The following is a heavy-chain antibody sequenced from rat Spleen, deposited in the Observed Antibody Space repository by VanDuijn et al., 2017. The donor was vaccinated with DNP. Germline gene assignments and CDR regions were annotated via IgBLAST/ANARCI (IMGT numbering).Heavy chain of an antibody. V-gene: IGHV5-22*01. CDR1: GFTFSDYY. CDR3: ARHGRRLFDY. CDR2: ISYFGDNT. Sequence: EVRLVESGGGLVQPGRSLKLSCAASGFTFSDYYMAWVRQAPTKGPGLVAYISYFGDNTYSGDSVKGRFTISRDNAKSTLYLQMNSLRSEDMATYYCARHGRRLFDYWGQGVMVTVSS. D-gene: IGHD1-11*01. J-gene: IGHJ2*01.